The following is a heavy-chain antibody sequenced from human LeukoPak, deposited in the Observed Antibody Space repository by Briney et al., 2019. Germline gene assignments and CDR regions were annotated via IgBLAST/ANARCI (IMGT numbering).Heavy chain of an antibody. V-gene: IGHV4-30-4*08. CDR3: ARGELLYDY. J-gene: IGHJ4*02. CDR2: IHYSGST. D-gene: IGHD2-15*01. CDR1: GGSISSGGYY. Sequence: SQTLSLTCTVSGGSISSGGYYWSWIRQPPGKGLEWIGYIHYSGSTFYNPSLKSRVTISVDTSKNQFSLNLNSVTAADTAVYYCARGELLYDYWGQGTLVTVSS.